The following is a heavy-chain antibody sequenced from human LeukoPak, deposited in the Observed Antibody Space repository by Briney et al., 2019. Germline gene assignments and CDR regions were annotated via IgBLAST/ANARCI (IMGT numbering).Heavy chain of an antibody. Sequence: KPSETLSLTCTVSGGSISSYYWSWIRQPPGKGLEWIGYIYYSGSTNYNPSLKSRVTISVDTSKNQFSLKLSSVTAADTAVYYCAGIAAVGTGWFDPWGQGTLVTVSS. CDR1: GGSISSYY. J-gene: IGHJ5*02. V-gene: IGHV4-59*12. D-gene: IGHD6-13*01. CDR3: AGIAAVGTGWFDP. CDR2: IYYSGST.